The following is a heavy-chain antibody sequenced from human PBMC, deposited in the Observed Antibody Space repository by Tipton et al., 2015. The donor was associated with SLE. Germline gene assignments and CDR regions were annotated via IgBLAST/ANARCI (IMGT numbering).Heavy chain of an antibody. V-gene: IGHV4-59*01. CDR3: ARALWVDKDIAEVPPAIRVRAFDI. D-gene: IGHD2-2*01. CDR2: VHYSGST. Sequence: LRLSCTVSGGSISSYYWSWIRQPPGKGLEWIGYVHYSGSTKYSPSLEYRVTMSLDTAKNQFSLKLRSVTAADTAVYYCARALWVDKDIAEVPPAIRVRAFDIWGQGTMVTVSS. J-gene: IGHJ3*02. CDR1: GGSISSYY.